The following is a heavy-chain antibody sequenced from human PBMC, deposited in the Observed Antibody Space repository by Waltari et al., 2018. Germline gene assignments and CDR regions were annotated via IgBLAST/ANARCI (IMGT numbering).Heavy chain of an antibody. Sequence: EVQLIQSGAEVKKPGATVKISCKAYAHTFTDYYIHWVQQAPGKGLVWMGLIDPEDGETVYAENFQGRVTITADRSTDTVYMELSSVRSEDTAVYYCSTRSFGVVNAFDIWGQGTMVIVSS. CDR1: AHTFTDYY. D-gene: IGHD3-3*01. CDR2: IDPEDGET. J-gene: IGHJ3*02. CDR3: STRSFGVVNAFDI. V-gene: IGHV1-69-2*01.